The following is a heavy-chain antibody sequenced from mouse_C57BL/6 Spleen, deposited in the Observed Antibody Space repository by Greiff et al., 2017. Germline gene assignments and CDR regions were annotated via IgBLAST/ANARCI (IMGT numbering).Heavy chain of an antibody. CDR3: ATRGNDGAGFAY. CDR2: IDPENGDT. CDR1: GFNIKDDY. D-gene: IGHD2-12*01. J-gene: IGHJ3*01. Sequence: VQLQQSVAELVRPGASVKLSCTASGFNIKDDYMHWVKQRPEQGLEWIGRIDPENGDTEYASKFQGKATITADTSSNTAYLQLSSLTSEDTAVYYCATRGNDGAGFAYWGQGTLVTVSA. V-gene: IGHV14-4*01.